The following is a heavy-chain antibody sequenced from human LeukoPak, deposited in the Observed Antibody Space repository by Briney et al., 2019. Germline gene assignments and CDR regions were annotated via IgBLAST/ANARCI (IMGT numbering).Heavy chain of an antibody. CDR3: TRDSGTYNWFDP. J-gene: IGHJ5*02. CDR2: IEKKDKGYATAT. CDR1: GFTFSGSA. V-gene: IGHV3-73*01. Sequence: GGSLRLSCAASGFTFSGSAIHWVRQSSGKGLEWVGQIEKKDKGYATATAYAASVKGRFTISRDDSINTAYLQMKSLKTEDTALYYCTRDSGTYNWFDPWGQGTLVTVSS. D-gene: IGHD1-26*01.